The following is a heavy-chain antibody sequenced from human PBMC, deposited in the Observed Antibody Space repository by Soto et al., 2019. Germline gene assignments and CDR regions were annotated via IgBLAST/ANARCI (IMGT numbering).Heavy chain of an antibody. V-gene: IGHV3-7*03. J-gene: IGHJ3*02. CDR1: AFTVSSYL. Sequence: GGSLRLSCAASAFTVSSYLMSWVRQAPGKGLEWVANIKQDGSEKYYVDSVKGRFTISRDNAKNSLYLQMNSLRAEDTAVYYCARDLFEAARRGEYAFDIWGQGTMVPVSS. CDR3: ARDLFEAARRGEYAFDI. D-gene: IGHD3-16*01. CDR2: IKQDGSEK.